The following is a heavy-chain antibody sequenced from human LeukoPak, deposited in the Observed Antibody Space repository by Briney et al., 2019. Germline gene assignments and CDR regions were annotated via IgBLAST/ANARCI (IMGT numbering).Heavy chain of an antibody. Sequence: ASVKVSCKASGYTFTSYDINWVRQATGQGLEWMGWMNPNSGNAGYAQKFQGRVTMTRNTSISTAYMELSSLRSEDTAVYYCARVKRVVSDFWSGSIRPKVFWFDPWGQGTLVTVSS. CDR1: GYTFTSYD. CDR2: MNPNSGNA. D-gene: IGHD3-3*01. J-gene: IGHJ5*02. V-gene: IGHV1-8*01. CDR3: ARVKRVVSDFWSGSIRPKVFWFDP.